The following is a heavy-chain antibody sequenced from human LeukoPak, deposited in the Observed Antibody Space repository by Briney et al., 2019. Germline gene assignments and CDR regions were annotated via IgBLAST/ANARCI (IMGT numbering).Heavy chain of an antibody. V-gene: IGHV3-30*03. CDR3: ARDDYEDPYYGMDV. CDR2: ISYDGSNK. CDR1: GFTFSSYG. D-gene: IGHD4-17*01. Sequence: GGSLRLSCAASGFTFSSYGMHWVRQAPGKGLEWVAVISYDGSNKYYADSVKGRFTISRDNSKNTLYLQMNSLRAEDTAVYYCARDDYEDPYYGMDVWGQGTTVTVSS. J-gene: IGHJ6*02.